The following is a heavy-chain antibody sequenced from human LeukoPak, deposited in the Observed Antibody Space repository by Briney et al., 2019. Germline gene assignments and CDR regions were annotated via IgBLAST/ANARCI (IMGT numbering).Heavy chain of an antibody. V-gene: IGHV3-48*03. D-gene: IGHD4-17*01. CDR3: AREMMTTIDY. CDR2: ISSGGSTI. J-gene: IGHJ4*02. Sequence: GGSLRLSCAASGFTFSSYEMNWVRQAPGKGLEWVSYISSGGSTIYYADSVKGRFTISRDNAKNSLYLQMNSLRAEDTAVYYCAREMMTTIDYWGQGTLVTVSS. CDR1: GFTFSSYE.